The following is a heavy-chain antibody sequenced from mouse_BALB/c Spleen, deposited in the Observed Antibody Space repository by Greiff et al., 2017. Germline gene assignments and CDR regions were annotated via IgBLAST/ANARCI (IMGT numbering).Heavy chain of an antibody. Sequence: VQLQQSGAELVRPGASVKLSCTASGFNFKDYYMHWVKQRPEQGLEWIGWIDPENGDTEYAPKFQGKATMTADTSSNTAYLQLSSLTSEDTAVYYCSGDYDGRGFAYWGQGTLVTVSA. CDR3: SGDYDGRGFAY. D-gene: IGHD2-4*01. CDR2: IDPENGDT. J-gene: IGHJ3*01. CDR1: GFNFKDYY. V-gene: IGHV14-4*02.